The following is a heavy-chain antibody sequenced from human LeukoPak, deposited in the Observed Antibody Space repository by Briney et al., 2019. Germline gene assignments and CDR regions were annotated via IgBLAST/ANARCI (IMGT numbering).Heavy chain of an antibody. CDR1: GYTFTSYD. J-gene: IGHJ4*02. Sequence: ASVKVSCKASGYTFTSYDINWVRQATGQGLEWMGWMNPSSGNTGYAQKFQGRVTMTRNTSISTAYMELSSLRSEDTAVYYCARSLLELQYYGSGSYNDYWGQGTLVTVSS. CDR3: ARSLLELQYYGSGSYNDY. V-gene: IGHV1-8*01. CDR2: MNPSSGNT. D-gene: IGHD3-10*01.